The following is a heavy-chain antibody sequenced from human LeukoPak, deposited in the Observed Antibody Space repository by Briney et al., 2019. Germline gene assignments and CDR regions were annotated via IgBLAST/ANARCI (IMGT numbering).Heavy chain of an antibody. Sequence: SETLSLTCAVYGGSFSGYYWSWIRQPPGKGPEWIGEINHSGSTNYNPSLKSRVTISVDTSKNQFSLKLSSVTAADTAVYYCARHRNGYSFGYDYWGQGTLVTVSS. J-gene: IGHJ4*02. CDR2: INHSGST. CDR1: GGSFSGYY. V-gene: IGHV4-34*01. CDR3: ARHRNGYSFGYDY. D-gene: IGHD5-18*01.